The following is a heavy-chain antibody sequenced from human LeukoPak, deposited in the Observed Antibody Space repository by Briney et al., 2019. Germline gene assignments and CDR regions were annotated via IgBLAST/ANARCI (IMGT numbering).Heavy chain of an antibody. V-gene: IGHV1-2*02. CDR2: INSSSGGT. CDR1: GYSLNAYY. Sequence: GASVKVSCKASGYSLNAYYMHWVRQAPGQGLEWMGWINSSSGGTKYAQKFQGRVTMARDTSISTTYMELSRLTSDDTAVYYCARGLGLDYWGQGTLVTVSS. D-gene: IGHD4-11*01. J-gene: IGHJ4*02. CDR3: ARGLGLDY.